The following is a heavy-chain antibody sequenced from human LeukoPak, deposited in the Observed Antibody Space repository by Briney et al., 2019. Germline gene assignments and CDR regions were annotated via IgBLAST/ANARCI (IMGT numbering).Heavy chain of an antibody. CDR1: GYTFTSYD. CDR3: ARGLLAVARLRDY. J-gene: IGHJ4*02. Sequence: ASVKVSCKASGYTFTSYDINWVRQATGQGLEWMGWMNPNSGNTGYAQKFQGRVTMTRNTSISKAYMELRSLRSEATAVYSCARGLLAVARLRDYWGQGTLVTVSS. CDR2: MNPNSGNT. V-gene: IGHV1-8*01. D-gene: IGHD6-19*01.